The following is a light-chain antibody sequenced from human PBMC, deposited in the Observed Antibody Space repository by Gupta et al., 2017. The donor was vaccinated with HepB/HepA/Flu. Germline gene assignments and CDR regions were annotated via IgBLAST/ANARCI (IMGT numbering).Light chain of an antibody. V-gene: IGKV3-11*01. Sequence: EIVLTQSPATLSLSPGERATLSCRASQSVSSYLAWYQQKPGQAPRLLIYDASNRATGIPARFSGSGYGTDFTLTSSSLEPEDFAVYYWQQRSIPITFGQGTRLEIK. CDR1: QSVSSY. CDR3: QQRSIPIT. J-gene: IGKJ5*01. CDR2: DAS.